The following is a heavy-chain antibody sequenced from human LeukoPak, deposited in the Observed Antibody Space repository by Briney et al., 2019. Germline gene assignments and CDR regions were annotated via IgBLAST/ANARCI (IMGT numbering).Heavy chain of an antibody. J-gene: IGHJ4*02. CDR3: ARDLSRYFDWLSHGGGDY. CDR1: GYTFTSYG. Sequence: ASVKVSCKASGYTFTSYGISWVRQAPGQGLEWMGWISAYNGNTNYAQKLQGRVTMTTDTSTSTAYMELRSLRSDDTAVYYCARDLSRYFDWLSHGGGDYWGQGTLVTVSS. D-gene: IGHD3-9*01. CDR2: ISAYNGNT. V-gene: IGHV1-18*01.